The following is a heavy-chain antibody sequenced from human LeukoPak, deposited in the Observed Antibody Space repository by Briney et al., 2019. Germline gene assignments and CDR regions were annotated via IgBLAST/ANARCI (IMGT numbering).Heavy chain of an antibody. CDR2: IYYSGST. CDR1: GGSISSSSYY. Sequence: SETLSLTCTVPGGSISSSSYYWGCIRQPPGKGLECIGSIYYSGSTYYNLSLKSRVTISVDTSKNQFSLKLSSVTAADTAVYYCAIQPENLRSGMDVWGKGTTVIVSS. CDR3: AIQPENLRSGMDV. J-gene: IGHJ6*03. D-gene: IGHD1-14*01. V-gene: IGHV4-39*01.